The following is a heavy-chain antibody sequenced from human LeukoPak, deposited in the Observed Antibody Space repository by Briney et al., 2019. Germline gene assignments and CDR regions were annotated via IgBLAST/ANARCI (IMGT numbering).Heavy chain of an antibody. V-gene: IGHV3-7*01. CDR1: GFISSNVW. Sequence: GGSLRLSCAASGFISSNVWLSWVRQAPGKGLEWVANIKEDGSQNYYVDSAEGRFTISRDTARNTLHLQIKSLRAEDTAMYYCAIGGSGRSLPPWAQGTLVTVAS. D-gene: IGHD1-26*01. CDR3: AIGGSGRSLPP. CDR2: IKEDGSQN. J-gene: IGHJ5*02.